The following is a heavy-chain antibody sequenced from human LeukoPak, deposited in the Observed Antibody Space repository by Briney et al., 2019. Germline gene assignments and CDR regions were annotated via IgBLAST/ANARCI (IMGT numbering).Heavy chain of an antibody. D-gene: IGHD5-18*01. Sequence: GGSLRLSCAASEFIFDDYGMSWVRHAPGKGLERVSSINWNGGSTAYADSVKGRFTISRDNAKNSLYLQMNSLRAEDTALYYCARVHSAYSYGFRGHFDYWGQGTLVTVSS. CDR3: ARVHSAYSYGFRGHFDY. CDR1: EFIFDDYG. V-gene: IGHV3-20*04. CDR2: INWNGGST. J-gene: IGHJ4*02.